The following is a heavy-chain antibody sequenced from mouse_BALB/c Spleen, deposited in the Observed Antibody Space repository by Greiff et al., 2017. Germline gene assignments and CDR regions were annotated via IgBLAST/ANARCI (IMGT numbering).Heavy chain of an antibody. CDR1: GYAFTNYL. CDR2: INPGSGGT. V-gene: IGHV1-54*01. J-gene: IGHJ4*01. Sequence: QVQLKQSGAELVRPGTSVKVSCKASGYAFTNYLIEWVKQRPGQGLEWIGVINPGSGGTNYNEKFKGKATLTADKSSSTAYMQLSSLTSDDSAVYFCARSGYYGYAMDYWGQGTSVTVSS. D-gene: IGHD1-1*01. CDR3: ARSGYYGYAMDY.